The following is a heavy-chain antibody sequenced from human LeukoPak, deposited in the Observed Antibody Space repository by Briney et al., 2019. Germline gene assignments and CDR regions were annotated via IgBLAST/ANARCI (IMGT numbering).Heavy chain of an antibody. CDR3: ARDQTSGYYYDSSGHPPGYFDY. D-gene: IGHD3-22*01. V-gene: IGHV3-23*01. CDR2: ISSSGGST. CDR1: GFTFSSYA. Sequence: GGSLRLSCAVSGFTFSSYAMSWVRQAPGRGLEWVSGISSSGGSTPHADSVKGRFTISRDNSKNMLYLQMNSLRAEDTAVYYCARDQTSGYYYDSSGHPPGYFDYWGQGTLVTVSS. J-gene: IGHJ4*02.